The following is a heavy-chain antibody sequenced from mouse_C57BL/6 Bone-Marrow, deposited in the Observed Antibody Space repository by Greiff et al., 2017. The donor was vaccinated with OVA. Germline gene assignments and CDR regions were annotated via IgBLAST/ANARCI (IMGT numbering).Heavy chain of an antibody. D-gene: IGHD2-2*01. CDR3: MVTTEAWFAY. CDR2: IDPENGVT. J-gene: IGHJ3*01. V-gene: IGHV14-4*01. CDR1: GSHFQDDF. Sequence: EVQLLQSGAELVRPGAPVKLSCTVSGSHFQDDFMHWLKQRPEQGLEWFGWIDPENGVTEYASKFQGKATIPADTSSNTAYLHLSSLTSEDTAVYYCMVTTEAWFAYWGQGTLVTVSA.